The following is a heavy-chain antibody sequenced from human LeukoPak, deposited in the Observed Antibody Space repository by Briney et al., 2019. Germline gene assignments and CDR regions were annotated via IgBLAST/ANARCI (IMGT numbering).Heavy chain of an antibody. D-gene: IGHD4-11*01. CDR2: IIPILNTA. V-gene: IGHV1-69*04. Sequence: ASVKVSCKTSGGSFSSFAISWVRQAPGQGLEWMGRIIPILNTANYAQKFQGRVTITADKSTSTAYMELSSLTSEDTAVYYCARDRGYSNSNWFDPWGQGTLVTVSS. CDR3: ARDRGYSNSNWFDP. CDR1: GGSFSSFA. J-gene: IGHJ5*02.